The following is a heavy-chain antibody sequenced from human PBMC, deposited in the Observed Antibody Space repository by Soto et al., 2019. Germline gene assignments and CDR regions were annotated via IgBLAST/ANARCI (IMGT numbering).Heavy chain of an antibody. V-gene: IGHV3-48*03. CDR3: ALARGIDAFDI. D-gene: IGHD3-16*01. CDR2: ISSSGSTI. J-gene: IGHJ3*02. Sequence: GGSLRLSCAASGFTFSSYEMNWVRQAPGKGLEWVSYISSSGSTIYYADSVKGRFTISRDNAKNSLYLQMNSLRAEDTAVYYCALARGIDAFDIWGQGTMVTVSS. CDR1: GFTFSSYE.